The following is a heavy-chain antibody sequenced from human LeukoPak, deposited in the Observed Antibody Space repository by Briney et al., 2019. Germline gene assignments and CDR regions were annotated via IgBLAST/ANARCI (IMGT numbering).Heavy chain of an antibody. V-gene: IGHV1-18*01. CDR2: ISTFNGNT. CDR3: AREGITFGGVIVLADY. Sequence: GASVKVSCKASGYAFTNYGITWVRQAPGQGLEWLGWISTFNGNTNYAQRLQDRVTMTTDTSTNTAYLELRRLRSDDTALYYCAREGITFGGVIVLADYWGQGTLVTVSS. CDR1: GYAFTNYG. J-gene: IGHJ4*02. D-gene: IGHD3-16*02.